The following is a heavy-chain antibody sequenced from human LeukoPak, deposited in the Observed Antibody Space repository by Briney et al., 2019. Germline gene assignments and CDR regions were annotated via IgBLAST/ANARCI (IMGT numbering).Heavy chain of an antibody. Sequence: EASVNLSFNASGYTFTGYYMHWVRQAPGQGLEWMGWINPNSGGTNYSQKFQGRGTMTRDTSISTAYMELSRLRSDDTAVYYCARDSRGRADNYGSGSYFYFHYWGQGTLVTVSS. CDR1: GYTFTGYY. V-gene: IGHV1-2*02. J-gene: IGHJ4*02. D-gene: IGHD3-10*01. CDR2: INPNSGGT. CDR3: ARDSRGRADNYGSGSYFYFHY.